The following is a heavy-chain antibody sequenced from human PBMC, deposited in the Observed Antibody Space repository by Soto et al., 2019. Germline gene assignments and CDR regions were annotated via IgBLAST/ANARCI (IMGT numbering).Heavy chain of an antibody. CDR2: ISYDGSNK. D-gene: IGHD3-3*01. Sequence: GGSLRLSCAASGFTFSSYGMHWVRQAPGKGLEWVAVISYDGSNKYYADSVKGRFTISRDNSKNTLYLQMNSLRAEDTAVYYCAKDGLAFGVESYNWFDPWGQGTLVTVSS. J-gene: IGHJ5*02. CDR3: AKDGLAFGVESYNWFDP. V-gene: IGHV3-30*18. CDR1: GFTFSSYG.